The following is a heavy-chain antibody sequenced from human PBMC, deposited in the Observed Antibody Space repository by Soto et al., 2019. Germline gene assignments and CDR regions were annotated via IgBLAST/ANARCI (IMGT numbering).Heavy chain of an antibody. CDR1: EGTFNSYA. CDR2: IIPYYNTL. V-gene: IGHV1-69*01. D-gene: IGHD6-13*01. J-gene: IGHJ4*02. CDR3: ASGASRWYPYFFDS. Sequence: QAQVVQSGAEVRKPGSSVKLSCKASEGTFNSYAIAWVRQAPGQGLEWMGGIIPYYNTLNYAQKFQDRVTITADDYTNKVYMELSSLRSDDTAVYFCASGASRWYPYFFDSWAQGTLVTVSS.